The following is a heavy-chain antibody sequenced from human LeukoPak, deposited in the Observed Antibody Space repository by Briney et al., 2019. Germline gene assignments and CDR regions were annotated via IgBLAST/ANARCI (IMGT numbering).Heavy chain of an antibody. V-gene: IGHV4-34*01. J-gene: IGHJ6*03. CDR3: ARHGERRRAPSKFFGVVSGYMDV. D-gene: IGHD3-3*01. Sequence: PSETLSLTCAVYGGSFSGYVWNWIRQPPGKGLEWIGEINHRGSTDYNPSLESRVTISVDTSKNQFSLTLSSVTAADTAVYYCARHGERRRAPSKFFGVVSGYMDVWGKGTTVTVSS. CDR1: GGSFSGYV. CDR2: INHRGST.